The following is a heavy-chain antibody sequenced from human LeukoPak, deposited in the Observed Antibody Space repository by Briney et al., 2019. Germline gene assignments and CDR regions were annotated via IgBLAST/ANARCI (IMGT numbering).Heavy chain of an antibody. Sequence: SETLSLTCTVSGGXIGPYYWSWIRQPPGKGLEWIGYIYYSGSTNYNPSLKSRVTISVDTSKSQFSLKLSSATAADTAVYYCARGGGSGRGNWFDPWGQGRLVIVSS. CDR1: GGXIGPYY. V-gene: IGHV4-59*01. CDR2: IYYSGST. D-gene: IGHD3-10*01. J-gene: IGHJ5*02. CDR3: ARGGGSGRGNWFDP.